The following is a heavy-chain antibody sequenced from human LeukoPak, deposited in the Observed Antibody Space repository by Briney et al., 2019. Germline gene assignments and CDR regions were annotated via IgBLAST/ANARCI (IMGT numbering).Heavy chain of an antibody. CDR3: AKDHYFDY. CDR2: ISGSGGST. CDR1: GGTFSSYA. V-gene: IGHV3-23*01. J-gene: IGHJ4*02. Sequence: ASVKVSCKASGGTFSSYAISWVRQAPGKGLEWVSAISGSGGSTYYADSVKGRFTISRDNSKNTLYLQMNSLRAEDTAVYYCAKDHYFDYWGQGTLVTVSS.